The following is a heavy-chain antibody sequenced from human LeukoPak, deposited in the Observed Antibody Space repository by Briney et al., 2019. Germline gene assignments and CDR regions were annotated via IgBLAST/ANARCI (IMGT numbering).Heavy chain of an antibody. CDR3: AELGITMIGGV. Sequence: GGSLRLSCAASGFTFSSYSMNWVRQAPGKGLEWVASIKQDGSEENYVDSVRGRFTISRDNAKKSLYLQMNSLRAEDTAVYYCAELGITMIGGVWGKGTTVTISS. D-gene: IGHD3-10*02. V-gene: IGHV3-7*01. J-gene: IGHJ6*04. CDR1: GFTFSSYS. CDR2: IKQDGSEE.